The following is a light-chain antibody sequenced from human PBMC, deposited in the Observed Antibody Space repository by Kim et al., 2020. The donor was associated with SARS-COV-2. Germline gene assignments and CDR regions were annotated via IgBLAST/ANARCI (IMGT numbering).Light chain of an antibody. CDR1: KLGDKY. Sequence: VSPGQTASNTCSGDKLGDKYACWYQQKPGQSPVLVIYQDSNRPSGIPERFSGSNSGNTATLTISGTQAMDEADYYCQAWDSSTAVFGGGTQLTVL. J-gene: IGLJ3*02. CDR3: QAWDSSTAV. V-gene: IGLV3-1*01. CDR2: QDS.